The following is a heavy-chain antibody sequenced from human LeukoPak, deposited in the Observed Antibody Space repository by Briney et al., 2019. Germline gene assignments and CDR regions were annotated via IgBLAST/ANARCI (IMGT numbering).Heavy chain of an antibody. V-gene: IGHV3-7*01. Sequence: GGSLRLSCAASGFTFSRYWMSWVRQAPGKGLEWVANIKQDGSEKYYVDSVKGRFTISRDNAKNSLYLQMNSLRAEDTAVYYCAREKWELHSDYWGQGTLVTVSS. CDR3: AREKWELHSDY. CDR2: IKQDGSEK. D-gene: IGHD1-26*01. CDR1: GFTFSRYW. J-gene: IGHJ4*02.